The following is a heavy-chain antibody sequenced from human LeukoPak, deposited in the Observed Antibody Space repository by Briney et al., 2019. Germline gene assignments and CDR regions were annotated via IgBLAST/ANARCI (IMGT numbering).Heavy chain of an antibody. D-gene: IGHD4-23*01. V-gene: IGHV4-4*07. CDR1: GGSINSYY. CDR3: PRQIDVGGKAGFDY. J-gene: IGHJ4*02. Sequence: AETLSHTCTVSGGSINSYYWTGIRQPAPKGLEWIGRIYTTGSTNYNPSLNNRITISVNTSKNQFSLPLSSVTPAETGVYSCPRQIDVGGKAGFDYWGQGTLVTVSS. CDR2: IYTTGST.